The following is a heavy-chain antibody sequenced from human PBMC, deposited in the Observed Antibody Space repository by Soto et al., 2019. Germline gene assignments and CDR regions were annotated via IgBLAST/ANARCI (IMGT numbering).Heavy chain of an antibody. D-gene: IGHD1-1*01. Sequence: QVHLVQSGAEVKKPGASVKVSCKGSGYDFTTYGITWVRQAPGQGLEWMAWISAHNGNTDYAQKLQGRVNVTRDTSTSTAYMELRSLRSDATAVYYCARGRYGDYWGQGALVTVSS. J-gene: IGHJ4*02. CDR2: ISAHNGNT. V-gene: IGHV1-18*01. CDR3: ARGRYGDY. CDR1: GYDFTTYG.